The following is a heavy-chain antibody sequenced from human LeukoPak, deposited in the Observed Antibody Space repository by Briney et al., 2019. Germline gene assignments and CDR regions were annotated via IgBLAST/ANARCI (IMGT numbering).Heavy chain of an antibody. CDR2: ISGSGGST. D-gene: IGHD6-19*01. V-gene: IGHV3-23*01. CDR1: GFTFSSYA. CDR3: AKDAAGKGAVAGIEDY. Sequence: GGSLRLSCAASGFTFSSYAMSWVRQAPGKGREWVSAISGSGGSTYYADSVKGRFTISRDNPKNTLYLQMNSLTADYTAVYYCAKDAAGKGAVAGIEDYWGQGTLVTVSS. J-gene: IGHJ4*02.